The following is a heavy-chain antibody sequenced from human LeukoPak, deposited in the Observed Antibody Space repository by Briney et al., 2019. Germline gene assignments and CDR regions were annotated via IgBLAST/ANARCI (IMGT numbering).Heavy chain of an antibody. CDR2: IGTAGDT. CDR3: ARAPGGDFWSGRPGGYMDV. V-gene: IGHV3-13*01. CDR1: GFTFSSYD. J-gene: IGHJ6*03. D-gene: IGHD3-3*01. Sequence: GGSLRLSCAASGFTFSSYDMHWVRQATGKGLEWVSAIGTAGDTYYPGSVKGRFTISRENAKNSLYLQMNSLRAGDTAVYYCARAPGGDFWSGRPGGYMDVWGKGTTVTVSS.